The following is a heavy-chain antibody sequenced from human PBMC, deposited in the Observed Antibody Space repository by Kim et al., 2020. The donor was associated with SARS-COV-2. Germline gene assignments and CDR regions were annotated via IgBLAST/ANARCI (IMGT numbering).Heavy chain of an antibody. CDR3: AKGGVDTAPYYFDY. Sequence: GGSLRLSCAASGFTFSSYGMHWVRQAPGKGLEWVVVISYDGSNKYYADSVKGRFTISRDNSKNTLYLQMNSLRAEDTAVYYCAKGGVDTAPYYFDYWGQGTLVTVSS. D-gene: IGHD5-18*01. CDR1: GFTFSSYG. V-gene: IGHV3-30*18. J-gene: IGHJ4*02. CDR2: ISYDGSNK.